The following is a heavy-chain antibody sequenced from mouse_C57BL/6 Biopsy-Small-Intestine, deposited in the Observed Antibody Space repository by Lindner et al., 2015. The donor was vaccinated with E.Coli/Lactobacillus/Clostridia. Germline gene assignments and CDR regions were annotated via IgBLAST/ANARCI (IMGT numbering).Heavy chain of an antibody. D-gene: IGHD4-1*01. CDR1: GYTFSSYW. CDR3: SSELGLDY. V-gene: IGHV1-80*01. CDR2: IYPGDGDT. J-gene: IGHJ2*01. Sequence: VQLQESGAELVKPGASVKISCKASGYTFSSYWMNWVKQRPGKGLEWIGQIYPGDGDTNYNGEFKGKATPTADKSSRTAYMQLSSLTSEDSAVYFCSSELGLDYWGQGTTLTVSS.